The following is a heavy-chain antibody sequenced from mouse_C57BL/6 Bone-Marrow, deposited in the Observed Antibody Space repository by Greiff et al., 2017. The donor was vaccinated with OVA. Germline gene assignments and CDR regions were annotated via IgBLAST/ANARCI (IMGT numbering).Heavy chain of an antibody. V-gene: IGHV14-4*01. CDR2: IDPENGDT. Sequence: EVQLQQSGAELVRPGASVKLSCTASGFNIKDDYMHWVKQRPEQGLEWIGWIDPENGDTEYASKFQGKATITADTSSNTAYLQLSSLTSEDTAVYYCTTLRYRYFDVWGTGTTVTVSS. D-gene: IGHD1-1*01. CDR1: GFNIKDDY. CDR3: TTLRYRYFDV. J-gene: IGHJ1*03.